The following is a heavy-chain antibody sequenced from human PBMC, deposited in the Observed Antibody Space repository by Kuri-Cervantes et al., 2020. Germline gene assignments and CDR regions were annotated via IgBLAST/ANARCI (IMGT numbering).Heavy chain of an antibody. Sequence: GESLKISCAASGFTFSSYAVSWVRQAPGKGLEWVSAISGSGGSTYYADSVKGRFTISRDNAKNSLYLQMNSLRAEDTALYYCAKIAVIALWYFDYWGQGALVTVSS. CDR1: GFTFSSYA. D-gene: IGHD2-21*01. V-gene: IGHV3-23*01. J-gene: IGHJ4*02. CDR2: ISGSGGST. CDR3: AKIAVIALWYFDY.